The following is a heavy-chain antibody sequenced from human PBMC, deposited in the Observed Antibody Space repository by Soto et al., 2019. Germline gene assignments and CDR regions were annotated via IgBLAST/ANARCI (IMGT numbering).Heavy chain of an antibody. J-gene: IGHJ5*02. D-gene: IGHD3-22*01. CDR1: GFTFSNAW. Sequence: GGSLRLSCAASGFTFSNAWVNWVRQAPGEGLEWVGRIKSKTDGGTTDYAAPVKGRFTISRDDSKNTMYLQMNSLKTEDTAVYYCTIPRGPMIRPWGQGTLVTVSS. CDR2: IKSKTDGGTT. V-gene: IGHV3-15*07. CDR3: TIPRGPMIRP.